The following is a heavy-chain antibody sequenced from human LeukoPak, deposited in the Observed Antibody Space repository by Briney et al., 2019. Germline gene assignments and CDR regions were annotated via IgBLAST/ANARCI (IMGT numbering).Heavy chain of an antibody. CDR3: ASLGDIVVAPAELNDAFDI. J-gene: IGHJ3*02. CDR2: IIPILGIA. CDR1: GGTFSSYA. V-gene: IGHV1-69*04. D-gene: IGHD2-2*01. Sequence: SAKVSCKASGGTFSSYAISWVRQAPGQGLEWMGRIIPILGIANYAQRFQGRVTITADKSTSTAYMELSSLRSEDTAVYYCASLGDIVVAPAELNDAFDIWGQGTMVTVSS.